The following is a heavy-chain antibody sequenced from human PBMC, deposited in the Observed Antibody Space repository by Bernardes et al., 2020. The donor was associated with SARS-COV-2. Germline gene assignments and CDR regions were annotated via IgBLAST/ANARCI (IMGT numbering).Heavy chain of an antibody. J-gene: IGHJ6*02. V-gene: IGHV3-23*01. CDR2: ISDTGDPT. CDR3: AKVGGLPYGMGV. CDR1: GFIFSNYA. D-gene: IGHD3-16*01. Sequence: GGSLRLSCAASGFIFSNYAMSWVRQAPGRGLEWVSSISDTGDPTYYADSVKGRFTISRDNSKNTVYLLMNSLRAEDTAVHYCAKVGGLPYGMGVWGQGTTVTVSS.